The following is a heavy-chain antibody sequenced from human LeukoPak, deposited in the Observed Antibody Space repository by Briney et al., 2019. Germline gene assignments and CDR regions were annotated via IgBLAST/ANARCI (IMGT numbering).Heavy chain of an antibody. CDR1: GFTFSSYS. Sequence: GSLRLSCAASGFTFSSYSMNWVRQAPGKGLEWVSYISSSSSTIYYADSVKGRFTISRDNAKNSLYLQMNSLRAEDTAVYYCARGSNYYYGMDVWGQGTTVTVSS. D-gene: IGHD6-6*01. CDR3: ARGSNYYYGMDV. J-gene: IGHJ6*02. CDR2: ISSSSSTI. V-gene: IGHV3-48*04.